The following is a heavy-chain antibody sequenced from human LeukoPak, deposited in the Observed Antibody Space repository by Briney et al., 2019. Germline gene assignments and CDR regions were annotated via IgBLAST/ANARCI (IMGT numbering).Heavy chain of an antibody. CDR1: GGSISSYY. V-gene: IGHV4-4*07. D-gene: IGHD6-13*01. J-gene: IGHJ4*02. Sequence: SETLSLTCTVSGGSISSYYWSWIRQPAGKGLEWIGRIDTSGNTNYKPSLKSRVTMSVDTSKNQFSLKLSSVTAADTAVYYCARVGSRYSSSWYRGYFDYWGQGTLVTVSS. CDR2: IDTSGNT. CDR3: ARVGSRYSSSWYRGYFDY.